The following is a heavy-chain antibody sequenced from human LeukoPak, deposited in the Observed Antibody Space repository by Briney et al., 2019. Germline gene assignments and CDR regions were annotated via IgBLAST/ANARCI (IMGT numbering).Heavy chain of an antibody. J-gene: IGHJ6*04. D-gene: IGHD6-19*01. Sequence: ASVKVSCKASGYTFTGYYMHWVRQAPGQGLEWMGWINPNSGGTNYAQKFQGWVTMTRDTSISTAYMELGRLRSDDTAVYYCARDLRSGWTHGMDVWGKGTTVTVSS. CDR3: ARDLRSGWTHGMDV. CDR1: GYTFTGYY. V-gene: IGHV1-2*04. CDR2: INPNSGGT.